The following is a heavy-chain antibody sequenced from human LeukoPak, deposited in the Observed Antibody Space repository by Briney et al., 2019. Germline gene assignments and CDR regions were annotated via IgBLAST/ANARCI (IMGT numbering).Heavy chain of an antibody. V-gene: IGHV3-21*06. CDR3: ARDRAVKARIGGMDV. D-gene: IGHD5-24*01. CDR2: ISESSSHT. J-gene: IGHJ6*02. CDR1: GFVLSGYS. Sequence: GSLRLSCAASGFVLSGYSINWVRQAPGKGLEWVSYISESSSHTYYVDSVKGRFTISRDNAKNSLYLQMSSLRAEDTGIYYCARDRAVKARIGGMDVWGQGTTVIVSS.